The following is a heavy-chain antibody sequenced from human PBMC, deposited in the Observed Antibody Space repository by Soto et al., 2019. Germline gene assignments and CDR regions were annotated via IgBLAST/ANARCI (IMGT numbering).Heavy chain of an antibody. CDR1: GFTFSSYA. CDR3: ASPPVVLRYFDWPLDY. J-gene: IGHJ4*02. V-gene: IGHV3-30-3*01. D-gene: IGHD3-9*01. CDR2: ISYDGSNK. Sequence: GGSLRLSCAASGFTFSSYAMHWVRQAPGKGLEWVAVISYDGSNKYYADSVKGRFTISRDNSKNTLYLQMNSLRAEDTAVYYCASPPVVLRYFDWPLDYWGQGTLVTVSS.